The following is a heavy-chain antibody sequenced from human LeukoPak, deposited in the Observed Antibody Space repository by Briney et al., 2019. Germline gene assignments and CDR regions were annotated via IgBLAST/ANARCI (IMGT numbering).Heavy chain of an antibody. D-gene: IGHD6-19*01. CDR1: GFIFDNYA. CDR3: ARESDTSGWYDY. CDR2: ISGDGGST. Sequence: GGSLRLSCAAPGFIFDNYAIHWVRQAPGKGLEWVSLISGDGGSTFCADAVRGRFTISRDNTRKSLSFQMSSLRSEDAALYYCARESDTSGWYDYWGQGTLVTVST. J-gene: IGHJ4*02. V-gene: IGHV3-43*02.